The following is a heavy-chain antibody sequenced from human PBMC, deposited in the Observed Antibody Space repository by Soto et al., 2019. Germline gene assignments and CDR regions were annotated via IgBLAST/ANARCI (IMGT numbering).Heavy chain of an antibody. J-gene: IGHJ4*02. CDR2: ISGSGNYT. CDR3: AREGINNYNEYYFDS. Sequence: SLRLSCAASGFTFSSYSMNWVRQAPGKGLEWVSSISGSGNYTHYADFLRGRFTISRDNAKTSLYLQMNSLRAEDTAVYYCAREGINNYNEYYFDSWGQGTVVTVSS. V-gene: IGHV3-21*01. D-gene: IGHD4-4*01. CDR1: GFTFSSYS.